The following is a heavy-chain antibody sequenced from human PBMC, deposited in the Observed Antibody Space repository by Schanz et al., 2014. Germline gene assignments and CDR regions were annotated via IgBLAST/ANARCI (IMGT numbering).Heavy chain of an antibody. Sequence: QVLLVQSGAEAKQPGASVKVSCKASGYTFTAYFIHRVRQAAGQGLEWMGPVNPSTGRSNFAQKFQNRLTMTRDTSVATAFLDWGGLASDDTAVCCGARDKGIGYGGLSWGQGTLLAVSS. V-gene: IGHV1-2*06. CDR2: VNPSTGRS. CDR3: ARDKGIGYGGLS. D-gene: IGHD5-12*01. CDR1: GYTFTAYF. J-gene: IGHJ5*02.